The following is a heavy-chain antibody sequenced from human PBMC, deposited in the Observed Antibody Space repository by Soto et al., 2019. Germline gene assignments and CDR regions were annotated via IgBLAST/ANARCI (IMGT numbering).Heavy chain of an antibody. J-gene: IGHJ4*02. CDR3: ARESEDLTSNFDY. CDR1: GCTFTRYS. Sequence: GGSLRLSCAASGCTFTRYSMNWVRQAPGKGLEWVSSISSTTNYIYYGDSMKGRFTISRDNAKNSLCLEMNSLRAEDTAVYYCARESEDLTSNFDYWGQGTLVTVS. CDR2: ISSTTNYI. V-gene: IGHV3-21*06.